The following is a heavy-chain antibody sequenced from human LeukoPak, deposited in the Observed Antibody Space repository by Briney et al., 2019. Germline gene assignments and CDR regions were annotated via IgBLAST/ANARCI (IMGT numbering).Heavy chain of an antibody. D-gene: IGHD2-2*01. V-gene: IGHV1-69*13. CDR1: GGTFSSYA. CDR2: IIPIFGTA. Sequence: GASVKVSCKASGGTFSSYAISWVRQAPGQGLEWMGGIIPIFGTANYAQKFQGRVTITADESTSTAYMELSSLRSEDTAVYYCARVRIVGYCSSTSCYPFYFDYWGQGTLVTVSS. CDR3: ARVRIVGYCSSTSCYPFYFDY. J-gene: IGHJ4*02.